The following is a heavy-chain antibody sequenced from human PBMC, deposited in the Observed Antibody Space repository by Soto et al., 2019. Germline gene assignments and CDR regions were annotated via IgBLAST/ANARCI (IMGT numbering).Heavy chain of an antibody. J-gene: IGHJ1*01. CDR2: FDPEDGET. D-gene: IGHD3-16*01. Sequence: ASVKVSCKVSGYTLTELSMHCVRQAPGKGLEWMGGFDPEDGETIYAQKFQGRVTMTEDTSTDTAYMELGSLRSEDTAVYYCATDSRLWVDTLEYFQHWGQGTLVTVSS. CDR1: GYTLTELS. V-gene: IGHV1-24*01. CDR3: ATDSRLWVDTLEYFQH.